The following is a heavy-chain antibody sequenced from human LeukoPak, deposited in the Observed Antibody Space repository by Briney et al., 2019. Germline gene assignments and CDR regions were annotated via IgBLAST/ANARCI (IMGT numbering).Heavy chain of an antibody. CDR1: GFSLRTSGVG. CDR2: IYWDDDK. Sequence: SGPTLVKPSQTLTLTCTFSGFSLRTSGVGVGWIRQPPGKALEWLALIYWDDDKRYSPSLKRRLTITKDTSKNQVVLTMTNMDPVDTATYYCAHRGGSGVSGYVNFDYWGQGTLITVSS. CDR3: AHRGGSGVSGYVNFDY. V-gene: IGHV2-5*02. D-gene: IGHD5-12*01. J-gene: IGHJ4*02.